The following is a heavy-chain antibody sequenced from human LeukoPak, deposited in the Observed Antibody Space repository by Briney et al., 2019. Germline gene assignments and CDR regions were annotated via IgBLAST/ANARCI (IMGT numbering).Heavy chain of an antibody. CDR1: GFTFGSCW. V-gene: IGHV3-7*01. Sequence: GESLRLSCAASGFTFGSCWMSWVRQASGKGLEGVANINQDGSETFYVDAVEGRFTISRDNAKNSLFLQMNSPRGEDTAVYYCARNKAKSTTTLGYWGQGTLVIVSS. CDR2: INQDGSET. D-gene: IGHD4-11*01. J-gene: IGHJ4*02. CDR3: ARNKAKSTTTLGY.